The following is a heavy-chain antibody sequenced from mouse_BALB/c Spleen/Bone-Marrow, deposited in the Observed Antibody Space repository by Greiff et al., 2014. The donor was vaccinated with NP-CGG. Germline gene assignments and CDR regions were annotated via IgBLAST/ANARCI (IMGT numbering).Heavy chain of an antibody. V-gene: IGHV1-7*01. J-gene: IGHJ3*01. D-gene: IGHD2-4*01. CDR2: INPSTGYT. CDR3: ARSATMIFAY. CDR1: GYTFTSYW. Sequence: LQESGAELAKPGDSVKMSCKASGYTFTSYWMHWVKQRPGQGLEWIGYINPSTGYTEYNQKFKDKATLTADKSSSTAYMQLSSLTSEDSAVYYCARSATMIFAYWGQGTLVTVSA.